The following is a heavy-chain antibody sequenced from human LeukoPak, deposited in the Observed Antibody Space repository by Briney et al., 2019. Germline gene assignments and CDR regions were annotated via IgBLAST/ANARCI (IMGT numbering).Heavy chain of an antibody. CDR3: AKVQDTVVVVAAFDY. V-gene: IGHV3-23*01. CDR1: GFTFSSYA. J-gene: IGHJ4*02. D-gene: IGHD2-15*01. Sequence: GGSLRLPCAASGFTFSSYAMSWVRQAPGKGLEWVSAISGSGGSTYYADSVKGRFTISRDNSKNTLYLQMNSLRAEDTAVYYCAKVQDTVVVVAAFDYWGQGTLVTVSS. CDR2: ISGSGGST.